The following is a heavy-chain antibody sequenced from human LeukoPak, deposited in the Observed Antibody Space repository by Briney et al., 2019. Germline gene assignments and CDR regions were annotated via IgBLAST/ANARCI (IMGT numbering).Heavy chain of an antibody. CDR1: GYTFTGYY. CDR2: INPNSGGT. V-gene: IGHV1-2*06. CDR3: ARPDSSSWFLDDAFDI. J-gene: IGHJ3*02. D-gene: IGHD6-13*01. Sequence: ASVKVSCKASGYTFTGYYMHWVRQAPGQGLEWMGRINPNSGGTNSAQKFQGRVTMTRDTSISTAYMELSRLRSDDTAVYYCARPDSSSWFLDDAFDIWGQGTMVTVSS.